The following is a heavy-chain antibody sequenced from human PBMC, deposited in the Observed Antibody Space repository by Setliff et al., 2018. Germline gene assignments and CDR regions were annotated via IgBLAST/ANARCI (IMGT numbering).Heavy chain of an antibody. Sequence: PGGSLRLSCAASGFTFSSYSVSWVRQAPGKGLEWVASINEDGSEKYYVDSVKGRFTISRDNSKNTLYLQMNSLRAEDTAVYYCAKDGSGSYDYLDYWGQGTLVTVSS. CDR1: GFTFSSYS. J-gene: IGHJ4*02. CDR3: AKDGSGSYDYLDY. V-gene: IGHV3-7*03. CDR2: INEDGSEK. D-gene: IGHD6-13*01.